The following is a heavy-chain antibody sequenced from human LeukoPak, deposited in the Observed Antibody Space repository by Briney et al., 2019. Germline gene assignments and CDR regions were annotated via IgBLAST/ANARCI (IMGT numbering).Heavy chain of an antibody. CDR2: MNPNSGNT. V-gene: IGHV1-8*01. J-gene: IGHJ6*03. Sequence: GASVKVSCKASGYTFTSYDINWVRQATGQGLEWMGSMNPNSGNTGYAQKFQGRVTMTRNTSISTAYMELSSLRSEDTAVYYCARAPLETYYYYYMDVWGKGTTVTVSS. CDR1: GYTFTSYD. D-gene: IGHD1-1*01. CDR3: ARAPLETYYYYYMDV.